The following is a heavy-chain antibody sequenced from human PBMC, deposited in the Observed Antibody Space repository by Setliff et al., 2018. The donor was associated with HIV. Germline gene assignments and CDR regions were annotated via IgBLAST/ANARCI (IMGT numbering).Heavy chain of an antibody. CDR1: GYFISSGYY. Sequence: PSETLSLTCTVSGYFISSGYYWGWIRQPPGKGLEWIGSLSHSGSTDYNPSLRSRVTISVDKSKNQFSLKLSSVTAADTAVYYCARDRRIVGATGGIDYWGQGTLVTVSS. CDR3: ARDRRIVGATGGIDY. D-gene: IGHD1-26*01. J-gene: IGHJ4*02. CDR2: LSHSGST. V-gene: IGHV4-38-2*02.